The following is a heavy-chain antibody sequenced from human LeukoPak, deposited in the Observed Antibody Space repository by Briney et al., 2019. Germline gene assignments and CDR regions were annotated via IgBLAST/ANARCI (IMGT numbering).Heavy chain of an antibody. CDR3: AGGEHGDYYDSSGYYYVTPKIDY. CDR2: IIPIFGTA. V-gene: IGHV1-69*01. J-gene: IGHJ4*02. CDR1: GGTFSSYA. Sequence: PLASVKVSCKASGGTFSSYAISWVRQAPGQGLEWMGGIIPIFGTANYAQKFQGRVTITADESTSTAYMELSSLRSEDTAVYYCAGGEHGDYYDSSGYYYVTPKIDYWGQGTLVTVSS. D-gene: IGHD3-22*01.